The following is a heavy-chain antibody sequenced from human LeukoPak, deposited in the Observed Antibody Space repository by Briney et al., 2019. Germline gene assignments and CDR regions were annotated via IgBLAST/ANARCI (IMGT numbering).Heavy chain of an antibody. D-gene: IGHD1-14*01. J-gene: IGHJ3*02. CDR1: GFTFSSFE. Sequence: PGGSLRLSCAASGFTFSSFEFNWVRQAPGKGPEWVSYISSSGSIKYYRDSVKGRFTISRDNAKNLLYLQMNSLRGEDTAVYYCARDPGGDAYDIWGQGTMVTVS. V-gene: IGHV3-48*03. CDR2: ISSSGSIK. CDR3: ARDPGGDAYDI.